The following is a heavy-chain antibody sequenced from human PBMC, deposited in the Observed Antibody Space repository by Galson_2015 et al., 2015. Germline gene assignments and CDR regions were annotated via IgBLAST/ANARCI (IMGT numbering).Heavy chain of an antibody. CDR1: GGTFSSYA. V-gene: IGHV1-69*06. J-gene: IGHJ5*02. CDR3: AREASPHCTGGVCYSVGYNWFDP. CDR2: IIPIFGTA. Sequence: SVKVSCKASGGTFSSYAISWVRQAPGQGLEWMGGIIPIFGTANYAQKFQGRVTITADKSTSIAYMELSSLRSEDTAVYYCAREASPHCTGGVCYSVGYNWFDPWGQGTLVTVSS. D-gene: IGHD2-8*02.